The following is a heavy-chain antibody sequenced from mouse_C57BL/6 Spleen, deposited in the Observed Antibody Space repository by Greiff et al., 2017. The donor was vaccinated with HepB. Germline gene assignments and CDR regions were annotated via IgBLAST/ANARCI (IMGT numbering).Heavy chain of an antibody. CDR1: GFSFNTYA. Sequence: EVQVVESGGGLVQPKGSLKLSCAASGFSFNTYAMNWVRQAPGKGLEWVARIRSKSNNYATYYADSVKDRFTISRDDSESMLYLQMNNLKTEDTAMYYCVRERLYYYGSSFDYWGQGTTLTVSS. CDR3: VRERLYYYGSSFDY. D-gene: IGHD1-1*01. V-gene: IGHV10-1*01. J-gene: IGHJ2*01. CDR2: IRSKSNNYAT.